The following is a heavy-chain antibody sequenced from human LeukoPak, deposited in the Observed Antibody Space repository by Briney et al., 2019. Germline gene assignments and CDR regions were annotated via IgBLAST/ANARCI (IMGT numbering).Heavy chain of an antibody. CDR3: ASVHGYEGPFDY. CDR1: GGSISSSNW. D-gene: IGHD5-18*01. V-gene: IGHV4-4*02. CDR2: IYHSGST. Sequence: SETLSLTCAVSGGSISSSNWWSWVRQPPGKGLEWIGEIYHSGSTNYNPSLKSRVTISVDKSKNQFSLKLSSVTAADTAVYYCASVHGYEGPFDYWGQGTLVTVSS. J-gene: IGHJ4*02.